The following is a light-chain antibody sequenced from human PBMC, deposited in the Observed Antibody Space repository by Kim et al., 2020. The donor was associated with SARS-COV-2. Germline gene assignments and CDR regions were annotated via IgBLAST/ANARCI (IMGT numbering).Light chain of an antibody. CDR2: YFANSDK. CDR1: SDIKVCSHD. J-gene: IGLJ2*01. CDR3: MIWPRNAVL. Sequence: LACTCLSDIKVCSHDVNWFQQKPGSPPRYLLYYFANSDKGQGSEVPSRFSGSKDASANTGILLISGLQSEDEGDYYCMIWPRNAVLFGGGTQLTVL. V-gene: IGLV5-37*01.